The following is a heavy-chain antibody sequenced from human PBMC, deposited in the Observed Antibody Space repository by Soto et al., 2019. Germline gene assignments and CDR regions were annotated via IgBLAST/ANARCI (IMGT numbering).Heavy chain of an antibody. D-gene: IGHD6-13*01. CDR2: ISSSSSYI. Sequence: EVQLVESGGGLVKPGGSLRLSCAASGFTFSSYSMNWVRQAPGKGLEWVSSISSSSSYIYYADSVKGRFTISRDNAKNSLYLQMNRLRAEDTAVYYCARASGELVRRFDYWGQGTLVTVSS. V-gene: IGHV3-21*01. CDR1: GFTFSSYS. J-gene: IGHJ4*02. CDR3: ARASGELVRRFDY.